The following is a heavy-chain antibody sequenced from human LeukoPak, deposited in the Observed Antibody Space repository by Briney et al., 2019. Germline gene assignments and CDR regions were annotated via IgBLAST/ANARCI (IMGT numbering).Heavy chain of an antibody. CDR3: AKVEGYSYGAFDY. V-gene: IGHV3-23*01. J-gene: IGHJ4*02. CDR2: ISGSGGST. CDR1: GFTFSSYA. Sequence: GGSLRLSCAASGFTFSSYAMSWVRQAPGKGLEWVSAISGSGGSTYYADSVKGRFTISRDNSKNALYLQMNSLRAEDTAVYYCAKVEGYSYGAFDYWGQGTLVTVSS. D-gene: IGHD5-18*01.